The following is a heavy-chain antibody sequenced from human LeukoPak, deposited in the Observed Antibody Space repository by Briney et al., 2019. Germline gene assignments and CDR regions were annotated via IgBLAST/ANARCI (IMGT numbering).Heavy chain of an antibody. CDR2: ISAYNGNT. CDR1: GYTFTSYG. Sequence: AASVKVSCKASGYTFTSYGISWVRQAPGQGLEWMGWISAYNGNTNYAQKLLGRVTMTTDTSTSTAYMELRSLRSDDTAVYYCARDIVVVPAAIRDAFDIWGQGTMVTVSS. D-gene: IGHD2-2*01. CDR3: ARDIVVVPAAIRDAFDI. V-gene: IGHV1-18*01. J-gene: IGHJ3*02.